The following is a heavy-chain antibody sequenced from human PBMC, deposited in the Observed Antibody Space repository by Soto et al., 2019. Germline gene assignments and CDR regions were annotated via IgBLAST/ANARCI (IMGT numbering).Heavy chain of an antibody. CDR2: IHYTGST. CDR1: GGSISSGGYY. CDR3: ATGYCSGGSCPYYYYYYGMDV. D-gene: IGHD2-15*01. V-gene: IGHV4-61*08. J-gene: IGHJ6*02. Sequence: SETLSLTCTVSGGSISSGGYYWSWIRQHPGRGLEWIGYIHYTGSTHYNPSLKSRLTISVDRSKNQFTLQLTSVTVEDTAVYYCATGYCSGGSCPYYYYYYGMDVWGQGTTVTVSS.